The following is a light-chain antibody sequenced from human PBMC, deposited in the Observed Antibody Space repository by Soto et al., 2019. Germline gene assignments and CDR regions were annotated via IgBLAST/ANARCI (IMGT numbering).Light chain of an antibody. Sequence: EIVLTQSPGTLSLSPGERATLSCRASQSVSSSYLAWYQQKPGQAPRLLIYGACSRATGIPDRFSGSGSGTDFTLNISRLEPEDFAVYYCQQYGSSPTFGGGTKVEIK. J-gene: IGKJ4*01. CDR2: GAC. V-gene: IGKV3-20*01. CDR3: QQYGSSPT. CDR1: QSVSSSY.